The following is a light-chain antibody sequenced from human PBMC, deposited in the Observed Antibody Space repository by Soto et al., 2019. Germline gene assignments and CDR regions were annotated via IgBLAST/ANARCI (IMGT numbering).Light chain of an antibody. CDR1: GSVLYKSNSKNH. Sequence: VLTHSSDSPSFHHAARAAMSCKCSGSVLYKSNSKNHLAWYQQKPGQPPQLIIYWASTRKPGVPERFSGSGSGTDFTLTISSLQAEDVAFYWCHHYFDGAYAFGNGSKVDIK. V-gene: IGKV4-1*01. J-gene: IGKJ1*01. CDR2: WAS. CDR3: HHYFDGAYA.